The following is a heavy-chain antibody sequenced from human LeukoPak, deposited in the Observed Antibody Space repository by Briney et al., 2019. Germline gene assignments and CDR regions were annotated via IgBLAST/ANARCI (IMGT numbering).Heavy chain of an antibody. Sequence: SETLSLTCTVSGGSISSYFWTWIRQPPGKGLEWIGYIYHSGSTNYNPSLKSRVTISVDTSKNQFSLKLSSVTAADTAVYYCASSRGYYARVGWFDPWGQGTLVTVSS. CDR2: IYHSGST. CDR3: ASSRGYYARVGWFDP. D-gene: IGHD3-22*01. J-gene: IGHJ5*02. CDR1: GGSISSYF. V-gene: IGHV4-59*12.